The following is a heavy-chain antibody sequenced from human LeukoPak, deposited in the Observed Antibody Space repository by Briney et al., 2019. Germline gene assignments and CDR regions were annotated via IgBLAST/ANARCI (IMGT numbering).Heavy chain of an antibody. CDR3: ARDMYTGNPFDY. CDR2: IYSGGST. CDR1: GFTVSSNY. D-gene: IGHD1-14*01. V-gene: IGHV3-66*01. J-gene: IGHJ4*02. Sequence: GGSLRLSCAESGFTVSSNYMSWVRQAPGKGLEWVSVIYSGGSTYYADSVRGRFTISRDNSKNTLHLQMNSLRAEDTAVYYCARDMYTGNPFDYWGQGTLVTVSS.